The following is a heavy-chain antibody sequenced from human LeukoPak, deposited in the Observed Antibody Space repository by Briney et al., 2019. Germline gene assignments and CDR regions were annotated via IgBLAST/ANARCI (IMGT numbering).Heavy chain of an antibody. D-gene: IGHD3-9*01. CDR2: INPNSGGT. CDR3: ARDGRAYYDFFTGYYHFDY. Sequence: GASVTVSFTASGYTFTVYYMHWVRQAPGQGLEWMGCINPNSGGTNYAQTFQGWVTLTRDTSISTAYMELSRLRSADTAVYYCARDGRAYYDFFTGYYHFDYWGQGTLVTVSS. CDR1: GYTFTVYY. J-gene: IGHJ4*02. V-gene: IGHV1-2*04.